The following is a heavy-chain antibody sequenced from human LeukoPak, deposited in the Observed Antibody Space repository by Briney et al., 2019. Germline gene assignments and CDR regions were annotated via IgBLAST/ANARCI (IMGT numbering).Heavy chain of an antibody. J-gene: IGHJ6*02. V-gene: IGHV5-51*01. CDR2: IYPGDSDT. Sequence: GESLKISCNGSGYRFTSYWIGWVRQMPGKGLELMGIIYPGDSDTRYSPSFQGHVTISADKSISTAYLQWSSLKASDTAMYFCAREPTRYYYGMDVCGQGTTVTVSS. CDR1: GYRFTSYW. CDR3: AREPTRYYYGMDV.